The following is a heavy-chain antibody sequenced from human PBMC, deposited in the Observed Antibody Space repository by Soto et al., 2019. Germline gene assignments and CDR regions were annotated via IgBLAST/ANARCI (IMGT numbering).Heavy chain of an antibody. CDR3: AKDSWQQLESGYYYYMDV. CDR2: ISGSGGST. CDR1: GFTFSSYA. J-gene: IGHJ6*03. V-gene: IGHV3-23*01. D-gene: IGHD6-13*01. Sequence: GGSLRLSCAASGFTFSSYAMSWVRQAPGKGLEWVSAISGSGGSTYYADSVKGRFTISRDNSKNTLYLQMNSLRAEDTAVYYCAKDSWQQLESGYYYYMDVWGKGTTVTVSS.